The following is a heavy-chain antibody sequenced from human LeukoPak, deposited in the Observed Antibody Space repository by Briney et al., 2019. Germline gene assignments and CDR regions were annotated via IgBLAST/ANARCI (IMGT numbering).Heavy chain of an antibody. CDR3: ARGPLFDY. CDR1: GGSISSHY. CDR2: IYYSGST. D-gene: IGHD3-10*02. J-gene: IGHJ4*02. V-gene: IGHV4-59*11. Sequence: SQTLSLTCTVSGGSISSHYCSWIRQPPGKGLEWIGYIYYSGSTNYNPSLKSRVTISVDTSKNQLSLKLSSVTAADTAVYYCARGPLFDYWGQGTLVTVSS.